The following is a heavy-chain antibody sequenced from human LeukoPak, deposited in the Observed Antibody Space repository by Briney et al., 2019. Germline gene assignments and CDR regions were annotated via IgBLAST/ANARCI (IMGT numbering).Heavy chain of an antibody. CDR3: ARGEGGILATPEDY. CDR1: GFTFSSYA. CDR2: IYSGGST. J-gene: IGHJ4*02. D-gene: IGHD1-14*01. V-gene: IGHV3-53*01. Sequence: GGSLRLSCAASGFTFSSYAMSWVRQAPGKGLEWVSVIYSGGSTYYADSVKGRFTISRDNSKNTLYLQMNSLRAEDTAVYYCARGEGGILATPEDYWGQGTLVTVSS.